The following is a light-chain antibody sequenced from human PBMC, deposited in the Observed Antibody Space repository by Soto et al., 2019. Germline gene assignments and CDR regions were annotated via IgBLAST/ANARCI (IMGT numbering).Light chain of an antibody. J-gene: IGKJ5*01. CDR3: QQYNSYSSIT. CDR1: QSISNW. CDR2: DAS. Sequence: DIQMTQSPSTLSASVGDRVTLTCRASQSISNWLAWYQQKPGKAPKLLIYDASSLESGVPSRFSGSGSGTEFTLTISRLKPDDFATYYCQQYNSYSSITFGQGTQLEIK. V-gene: IGKV1-5*01.